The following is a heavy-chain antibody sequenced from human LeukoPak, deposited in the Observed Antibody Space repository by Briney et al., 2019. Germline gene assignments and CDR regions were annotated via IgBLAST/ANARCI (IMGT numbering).Heavy chain of an antibody. Sequence: GGSLRLSCAASGFTFSNYGIHWVRQAPGKGLEWVAFIRNDGSNEYYADSVKGRFTISTDNSKSTLYLQMNSLRGDDTAVYYCARGPSGYHNTGGQGTLVTVSS. CDR1: GFTFSNYG. J-gene: IGHJ4*02. D-gene: IGHD5-12*01. V-gene: IGHV3-30*02. CDR3: ARGPSGYHNT. CDR2: IRNDGSNE.